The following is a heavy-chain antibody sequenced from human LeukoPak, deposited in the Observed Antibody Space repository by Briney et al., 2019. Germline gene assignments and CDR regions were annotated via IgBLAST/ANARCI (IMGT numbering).Heavy chain of an antibody. V-gene: IGHV3-48*01. CDR1: GFTFSSYA. CDR2: ISSSSSTI. Sequence: GGSLRLSCAASGFTFSSYAMSWVRQAPGKGLEWVSYISSSSSTIYYADSVKGRFTISRDNAKNSLYLQMNSLRAEDTAVYYCASAPISYYYYGMDVWGQGTTVTVSS. J-gene: IGHJ6*02. CDR3: ASAPISYYYYGMDV.